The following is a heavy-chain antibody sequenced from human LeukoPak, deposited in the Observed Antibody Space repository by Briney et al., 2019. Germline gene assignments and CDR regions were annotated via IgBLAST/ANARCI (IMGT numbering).Heavy chain of an antibody. J-gene: IGHJ4*02. CDR3: ARAPPHCSGGSCYPKPFDY. V-gene: IGHV3-30-3*01. CDR2: ISYDGSTK. Sequence: GGSLRLSSAASGFTFSSYAMYWVRQAPGKGLEWVAVISYDGSTKYYADSVKGRFTISRDNSKNTLYLQMNSLRAEDTAVYYCARAPPHCSGGSCYPKPFDYWGQGTLVTVSS. D-gene: IGHD2-15*01. CDR1: GFTFSSYA.